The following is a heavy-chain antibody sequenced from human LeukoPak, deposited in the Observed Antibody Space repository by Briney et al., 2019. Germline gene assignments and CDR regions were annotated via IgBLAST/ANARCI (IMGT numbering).Heavy chain of an antibody. CDR3: ARGGIYSQGFDY. CDR2: ISTTSDYI. V-gene: IGHV3-21*01. CDR1: GFTFSSYE. Sequence: GGSLRLSCAASGFTFSSYEMNWVRQAPGKGLEWVSSISTTSDYIHYADSLKGRVAISRDNAKNSLYLQMNSLRAEDTAIYYCARGGIYSQGFDYWGQGSLVTVSS. J-gene: IGHJ4*02. D-gene: IGHD6-13*01.